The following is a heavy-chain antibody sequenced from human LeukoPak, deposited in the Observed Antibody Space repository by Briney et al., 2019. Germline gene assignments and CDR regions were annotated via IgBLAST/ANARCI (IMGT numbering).Heavy chain of an antibody. Sequence: ASVKVSCKASGGTFSSYAISWVRQAPGQGLEWMGGIIPIFGTANYAQKFQGRVTITADESTSTAYMELGSLRSDDTAVYYCARHLSHYYDTSGYSDFWGQGTLVTVSS. CDR2: IIPIFGTA. V-gene: IGHV1-69*13. D-gene: IGHD3-22*01. CDR3: ARHLSHYYDTSGYSDF. J-gene: IGHJ4*02. CDR1: GGTFSSYA.